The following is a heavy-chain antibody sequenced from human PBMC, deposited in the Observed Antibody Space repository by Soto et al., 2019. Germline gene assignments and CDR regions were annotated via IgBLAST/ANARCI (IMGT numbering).Heavy chain of an antibody. Sequence: SETLSLTCTVSGGSMNTYYWSRIRQPPGKGLEWVGYIYYSGTTNYNPSLEGRVTMSVDTSKNQFSLKLTSVTAADTAVYYCARTGGYYTYFFDYWGQGSLVTVSS. J-gene: IGHJ4*02. CDR1: GGSMNTYY. CDR3: ARTGGYYTYFFDY. D-gene: IGHD3-3*01. V-gene: IGHV4-59*01. CDR2: IYYSGTT.